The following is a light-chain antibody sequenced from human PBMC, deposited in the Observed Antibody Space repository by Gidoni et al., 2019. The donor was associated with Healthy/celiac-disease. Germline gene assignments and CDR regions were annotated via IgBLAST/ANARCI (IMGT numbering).Light chain of an antibody. CDR1: SSDVGGYNY. V-gene: IGLV2-14*01. CDR2: EVS. Sequence: QPASVSGSPGQSITISCTGTSSDVGGYNYVSWYQQHPGKAPKLMIYEVSNRPSGVSNRFSGSKSGNTASLTISGLQAEDEADYYCSSYTSSSTLYVFGTGTKVTVL. CDR3: SSYTSSSTLYV. J-gene: IGLJ1*01.